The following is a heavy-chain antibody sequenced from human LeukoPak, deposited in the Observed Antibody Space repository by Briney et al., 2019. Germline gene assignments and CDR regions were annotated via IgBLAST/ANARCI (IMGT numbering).Heavy chain of an antibody. V-gene: IGHV1-46*01. CDR2: INPSGGST. CDR1: GYTFTSYY. J-gene: IGHJ4*02. D-gene: IGHD4-17*01. CDR3: ATADDYGDNDY. Sequence: ASVKVSCKASGYTFTSYYMHWVRLAPGQGPEWMGIINPSGGSTSYSQKFQGRVTMTRDTSTSTVYMELSSLRSEDTAVYYCATADDYGDNDYWGQGTLVTVSS.